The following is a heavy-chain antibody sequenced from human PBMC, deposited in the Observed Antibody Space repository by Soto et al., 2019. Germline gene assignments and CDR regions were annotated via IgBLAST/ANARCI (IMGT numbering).Heavy chain of an antibody. CDR1: GGTFSSYA. J-gene: IGHJ6*02. D-gene: IGHD2-2*01. Sequence: QVQLVQSGAEVKKPGSSVKVSCKASGGTFSSYAISWVRQAPGQGLEWMGGIIPIFGTANYAQKFQGRVTITADESTSTAYMELSSLRSEDTAVYYCARGKGYCSSPSCPEDTQYVRGMDVWGQGTTVTVSS. CDR2: IIPIFGTA. V-gene: IGHV1-69*01. CDR3: ARGKGYCSSPSCPEDTQYVRGMDV.